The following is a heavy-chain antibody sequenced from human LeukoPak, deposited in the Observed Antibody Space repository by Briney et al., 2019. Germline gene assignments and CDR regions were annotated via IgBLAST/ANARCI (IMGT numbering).Heavy chain of an antibody. J-gene: IGHJ4*02. CDR3: ARLADYDSSGYFDY. CDR1: GFTFSSYW. D-gene: IGHD3-22*01. Sequence: GGSLRLSCAASGFTFSSYWMIWVRQAPGKGLEWVANIRQDGSEKYYVASVRGRFTISRDNAKNSLYLQMNSLRGEDTAVYYCARLADYDSSGYFDYWGQGTLVTVSS. CDR2: IRQDGSEK. V-gene: IGHV3-7*01.